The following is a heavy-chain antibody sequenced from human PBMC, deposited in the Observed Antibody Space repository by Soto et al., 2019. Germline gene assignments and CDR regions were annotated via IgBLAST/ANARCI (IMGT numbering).Heavy chain of an antibody. J-gene: IGHJ4*02. CDR1: GGTFSSYA. Sequence: SVKVSCKASGGTFSSYAISWVRQAPGQGLEWMGGIIPIFGTANYAQKFQGRVTITADKSTSTAYMELSSLRSEDTAVYYCARAFSPFDRYPLLLFDYWGQGTLVTVSS. V-gene: IGHV1-69*06. CDR3: ARAFSPFDRYPLLLFDY. D-gene: IGHD1-26*01. CDR2: IIPIFGTA.